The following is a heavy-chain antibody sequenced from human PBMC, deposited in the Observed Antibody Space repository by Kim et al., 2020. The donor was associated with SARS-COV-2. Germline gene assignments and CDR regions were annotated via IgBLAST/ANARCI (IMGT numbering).Heavy chain of an antibody. CDR3: ARGKGLLSRNYYYYGMDV. Sequence: KSRVTISVDTSKNQFSLKLSSVTAADTAVYYCARGKGLLSRNYYYYGMDVWGQGTTVTVSS. V-gene: IGHV4-59*09. D-gene: IGHD2-2*01. J-gene: IGHJ6*02.